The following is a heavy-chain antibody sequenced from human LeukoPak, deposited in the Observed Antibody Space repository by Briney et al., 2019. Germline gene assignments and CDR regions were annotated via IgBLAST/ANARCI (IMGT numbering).Heavy chain of an antibody. V-gene: IGHV4-30-4*01. J-gene: IGHJ4*02. D-gene: IGHD3-10*01. Sequence: SETLSLTCTVSGGSISSGDYYWSWIRQPPGKGLERIGYIYYSGSTYYNPSLKSRVTISVDTSKNQFSLKLSSVTAADTAVYYCASSPRYYYGSGSYQIDYSGQGTLVTVSS. CDR1: GGSISSGDYY. CDR3: ASSPRYYYGSGSYQIDY. CDR2: IYYSGST.